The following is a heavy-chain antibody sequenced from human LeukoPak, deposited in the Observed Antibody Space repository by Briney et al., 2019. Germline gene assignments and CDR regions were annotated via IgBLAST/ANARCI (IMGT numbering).Heavy chain of an antibody. CDR1: GGSFSGYY. CDR3: AGASGWQIDY. V-gene: IGHV4-34*01. Sequence: SETLSLTCAVYGGSFSGYYWSWIRQPPGKGLEWIGEIYHSGSTNYNPSLKSRVTISVDKSKNQFSLKLSSVTAADTAVYYCAGASGWQIDYWGQGTLVTVSS. CDR2: IYHSGST. D-gene: IGHD6-19*01. J-gene: IGHJ4*02.